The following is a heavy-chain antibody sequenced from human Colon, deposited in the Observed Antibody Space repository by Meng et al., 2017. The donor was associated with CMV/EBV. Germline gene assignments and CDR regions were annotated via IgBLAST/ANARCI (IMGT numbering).Heavy chain of an antibody. D-gene: IGHD6-13*01. V-gene: IGHV7-4-1*02. CDR2: INPKTANP. Sequence: SCKASGYMFTRYNINWVRQAPGQWLEWMGYINPKTANPTYVQGFTGRFVFSLDTSVSTAYLQISGLEAEDTAVYYCATGSVAADGKGYWGQGTLVTVSS. CDR3: ATGSVAADGKGY. J-gene: IGHJ1*01. CDR1: GYMFTRYN.